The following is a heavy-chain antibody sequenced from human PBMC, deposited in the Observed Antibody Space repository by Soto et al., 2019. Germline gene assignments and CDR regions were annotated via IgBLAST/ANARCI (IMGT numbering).Heavy chain of an antibody. D-gene: IGHD2-15*01. CDR1: GFTFDDYA. Sequence: EVQLVESGGGLVQPGRSLRLSCAASGFTFDDYAMHWVRQAPGKGLEWVSGISGNSGSIGYADSVKGRFTISRDNAKNSLYLQMNSLRAEDTALYYCAKGRYCSGGSCYAYDYWGQGTLVTVSS. V-gene: IGHV3-9*01. CDR3: AKGRYCSGGSCYAYDY. J-gene: IGHJ4*02. CDR2: ISGNSGSI.